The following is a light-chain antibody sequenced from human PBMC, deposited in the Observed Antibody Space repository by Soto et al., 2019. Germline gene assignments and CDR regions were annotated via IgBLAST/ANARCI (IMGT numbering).Light chain of an antibody. J-gene: IGKJ4*01. Sequence: IPMTHSPSSVSTSVGDRVTFTCRASHAIDNYLAWYQQKPGQAPRLLIYDASSLESGVPSRFSGSGSGTEFTLTISSLEPDDFATYYCQQYKSYSLTFGGGTKVDIK. CDR3: QQYKSYSLT. V-gene: IGKV1-5*01. CDR2: DAS. CDR1: HAIDNY.